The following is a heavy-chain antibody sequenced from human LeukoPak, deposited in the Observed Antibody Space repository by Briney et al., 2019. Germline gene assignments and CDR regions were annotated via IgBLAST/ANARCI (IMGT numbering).Heavy chain of an antibody. V-gene: IGHV4-59*01. D-gene: IGHD1-1*01. CDR2: IYYSGST. CDR3: ARYLGSWNPRGAFDI. CDR1: GGSISSYY. J-gene: IGHJ3*02. Sequence: KPSETLSLTCTVSGGSISSYYWSWIRQPPGKGLEWIGYIYYSGSTNYNPSLKSRVTISVDTSKNQFSLKLSSVTAADTAVYYCARYLGSWNPRGAFDIWGQGTMVTVSS.